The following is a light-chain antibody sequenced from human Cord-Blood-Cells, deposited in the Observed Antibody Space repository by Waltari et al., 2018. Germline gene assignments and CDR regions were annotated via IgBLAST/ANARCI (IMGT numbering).Light chain of an antibody. CDR3: QQCGSSPPMYT. Sequence: ETVLTQSPGTLSLSPGERATLPCRASQSVSSSYVAWDQQKPGRAPRPPVYGACGGATGIPDGFSGSGSGTDFTLTVSGLEPEDLAVYYCQQCGSSPPMYTFGQGTKLEIK. V-gene: IGKV3-20*01. CDR2: GAC. CDR1: QSVSSSY. J-gene: IGKJ2*01.